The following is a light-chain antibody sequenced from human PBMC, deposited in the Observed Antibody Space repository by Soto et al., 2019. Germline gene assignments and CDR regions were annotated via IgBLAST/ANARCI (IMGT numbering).Light chain of an antibody. V-gene: IGLV2-14*01. CDR1: SSDVGAYNY. CDR2: GVT. Sequence: QSALTQPASVSGSPGQSITVSCTGTSSDVGAYNYVSWYQQHPGKAPKLMIYGVTYRPSGVSSRFSASKSGNTASLTISGLQAEDEADYYCSSYTTSSAYVFGAGTQLTVL. CDR3: SSYTTSSAYV. J-gene: IGLJ7*01.